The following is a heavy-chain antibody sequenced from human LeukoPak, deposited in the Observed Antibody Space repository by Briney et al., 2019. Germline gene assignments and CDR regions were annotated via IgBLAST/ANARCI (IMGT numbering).Heavy chain of an antibody. D-gene: IGHD1-1*01. CDR2: TYYRSKWYT. CDR3: ARSTGPIDY. J-gene: IGHJ4*02. V-gene: IGHV6-1*01. CDR1: GDSFSSNSAA. Sequence: SQTLSLTCAISGDSFSSNSAAWNWIRQSPSRGLEWLGRTYYRSKWYTYYAASVKSRIAINRDTSKNQFSLQLNSVTLEDTAVYYCARSTGPIDYWGQGTLVTVSS.